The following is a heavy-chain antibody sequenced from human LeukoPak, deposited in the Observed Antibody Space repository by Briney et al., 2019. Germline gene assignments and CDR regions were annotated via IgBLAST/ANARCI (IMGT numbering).Heavy chain of an antibody. CDR1: GYTLTGYY. D-gene: IGHD2-2*01. CDR3: ARDLSEYCSSTSCYGGDY. V-gene: IGHV1-2*02. CDR2: INPNSGGT. Sequence: ASVKVSCKASGYTLTGYYMHWVRQAPGQGLEWMGWINPNSGGTNYAQKFQGRVTMTRDTSISTAYMELSRLRSDDTAVYYCARDLSEYCSSTSCYGGDYWGQGPLVTVSS. J-gene: IGHJ4*02.